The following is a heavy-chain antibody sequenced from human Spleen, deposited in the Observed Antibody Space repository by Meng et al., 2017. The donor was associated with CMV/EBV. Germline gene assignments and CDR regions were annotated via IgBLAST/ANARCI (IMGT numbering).Heavy chain of an antibody. J-gene: IGHJ4*02. CDR2: IYSGGST. Sequence: GESLKISCAASGFTVSSNYMSWVRQAPGKGLECVSVIYSGGSTYYADSVKGRFSISRANSKNTLYLQMYSLRADDTAVYYCTRRGHGGTSCCPFDYWGQGTLVTVSA. V-gene: IGHV3-53*01. CDR1: GFTVSSNY. CDR3: TRRGHGGTSCCPFDY. D-gene: IGHD2-2*01.